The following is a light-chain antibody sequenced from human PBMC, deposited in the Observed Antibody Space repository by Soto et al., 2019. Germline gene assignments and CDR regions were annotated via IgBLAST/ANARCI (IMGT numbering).Light chain of an antibody. V-gene: IGKV1-39*01. CDR2: TTS. CDR3: QQYYSYPIT. Sequence: DIQMTQSPSSLSASVGDRVTITCRASQSISYYLNWYQQKPGRAPRLLIYTTSSLQSGVPSRFSGSGSGTDFTLTISCLQSEEFATYYCQQYYSYPITVGQGTRLEIK. J-gene: IGKJ5*01. CDR1: QSISYY.